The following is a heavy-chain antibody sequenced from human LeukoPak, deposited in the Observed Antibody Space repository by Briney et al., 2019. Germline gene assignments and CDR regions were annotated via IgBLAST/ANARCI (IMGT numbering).Heavy chain of an antibody. CDR3: ARDHCSSTSCYRYNWFDP. Sequence: SETLSLTCTVSGGSISSYYWSWIRQPAGKGLEWIGRIYTSGSTNYNPSLKSRVTMPVDTSKNQFSLKLSSVTAADTAVYYCARDHCSSTSCYRYNWFDPWGQGTLVTVSS. CDR1: GGSISSYY. J-gene: IGHJ5*02. CDR2: IYTSGST. D-gene: IGHD2-2*01. V-gene: IGHV4-4*07.